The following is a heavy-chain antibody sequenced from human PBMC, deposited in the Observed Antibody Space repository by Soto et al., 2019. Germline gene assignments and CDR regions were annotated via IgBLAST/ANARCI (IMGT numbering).Heavy chain of an antibody. V-gene: IGHV3-21*01. CDR1: GFTFSSYS. CDR2: ISSSSSYI. D-gene: IGHD1-7*01. J-gene: IGHJ4*02. CDR3: AREGYNWNYKGDY. Sequence: EVQLVESGGGLVKPGGSLRLSCAASGFTFSSYSMNWVRQAPGKGLEWVSSISSSSSYIYYADSVKGRFTISRDNAKNSLYLLINSLRAEDTAVYYCAREGYNWNYKGDYWGQGTLVTVSS.